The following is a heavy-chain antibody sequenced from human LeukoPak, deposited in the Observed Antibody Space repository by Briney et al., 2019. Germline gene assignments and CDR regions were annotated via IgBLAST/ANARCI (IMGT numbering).Heavy chain of an antibody. J-gene: IGHJ4*02. CDR3: ARDRRSSGWTYFDY. CDR1: GFTFSSYA. V-gene: IGHV3-30-3*01. Sequence: HPGGSLRLSCAASGFTFSSYAMPWVRQAPGKGLEWVAVISYDGSNKYYADSVKGRFTISRDNSKNTLYLQMNSLRAEDTAVYYCARDRRSSGWTYFDYWGQGTLVTVSS. CDR2: ISYDGSNK. D-gene: IGHD6-19*01.